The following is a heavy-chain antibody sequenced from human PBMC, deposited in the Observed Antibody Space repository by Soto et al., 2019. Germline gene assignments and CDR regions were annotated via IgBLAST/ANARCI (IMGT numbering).Heavy chain of an antibody. D-gene: IGHD3-16*01. V-gene: IGHV4-34*01. J-gene: IGHJ6*02. CDR1: GGSFSDYY. Sequence: ASETLSLTCAVYGGSFSDYYWTWIRQPPGKGLEWIGEIDHSGSTNYNPSLRSRVTISLDTSKNQFSLNLSSVTAADTGVYYCARVRILLGEHYYYGMDVWGRGTSVTVSS. CDR2: IDHSGST. CDR3: ARVRILLGEHYYYGMDV.